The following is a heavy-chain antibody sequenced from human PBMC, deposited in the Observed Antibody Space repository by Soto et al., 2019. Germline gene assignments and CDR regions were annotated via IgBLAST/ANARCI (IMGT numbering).Heavy chain of an antibody. Sequence: NPSETLSLTCTVSGGSISSYYWSWIRQPPGKGLEWIGYIYYSGSTNYNPSLKSRVTISVDTSKNQFSLKLSSVTAADTAVYYCARVQTGTTSYFDYWGQGTLVTVSS. V-gene: IGHV4-59*01. CDR3: ARVQTGTTSYFDY. CDR2: IYYSGST. D-gene: IGHD1-7*01. CDR1: GGSISSYY. J-gene: IGHJ4*02.